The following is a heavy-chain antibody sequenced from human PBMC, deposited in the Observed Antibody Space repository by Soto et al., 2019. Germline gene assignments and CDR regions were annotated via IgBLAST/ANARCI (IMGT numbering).Heavy chain of an antibody. CDR1: GGTFSSYA. CDR3: ARDGSYGPGAFDI. Sequence: ASVKVSCKASGGTFSSYAISWVRQAPGQGLEWMGGIIPIFGTANYAQKFQGRVTITADESTSTAYMELSSLRSEDTAVYYCARDGSYGPGAFDIWGQGTMVTVS. J-gene: IGHJ3*02. CDR2: IIPIFGTA. V-gene: IGHV1-69*13. D-gene: IGHD5-18*01.